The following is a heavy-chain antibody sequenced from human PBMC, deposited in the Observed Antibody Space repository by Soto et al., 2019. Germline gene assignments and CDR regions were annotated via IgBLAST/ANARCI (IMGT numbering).Heavy chain of an antibody. D-gene: IGHD6-19*01. Sequence: GGSLRLSCAASGFTFSDYYMSWIRQAPGKGLEWVSYISSSSSYTNYADSVKGRFTISRDNAKNSLYLQMNSLRAEDTAVYYCANALVGQWLTNAEYFQHWGQGTLVTVSS. CDR2: ISSSSSYT. V-gene: IGHV3-11*06. CDR3: ANALVGQWLTNAEYFQH. J-gene: IGHJ1*01. CDR1: GFTFSDYY.